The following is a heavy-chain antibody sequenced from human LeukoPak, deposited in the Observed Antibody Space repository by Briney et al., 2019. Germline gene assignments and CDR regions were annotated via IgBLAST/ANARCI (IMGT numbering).Heavy chain of an antibody. D-gene: IGHD3-10*01. V-gene: IGHV1-69*13. CDR1: GLSLTHDG. CDR3: ARDDYYGSGSYYNERSDY. Sequence: PGASVTVSCKASGLSLTHDGISWVRQAPGQGLEWMGGIIPIFGTANYAQKFQGRVTITADESTSTVYMELSSLRSEDTAVYYCARDDYYGSGSYYNERSDYWGQGTLVTVSS. J-gene: IGHJ4*02. CDR2: IIPIFGTA.